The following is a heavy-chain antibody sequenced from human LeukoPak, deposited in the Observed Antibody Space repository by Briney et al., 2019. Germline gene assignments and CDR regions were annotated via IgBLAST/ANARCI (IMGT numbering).Heavy chain of an antibody. CDR1: GYTFTGYY. D-gene: IGHD4-23*01. Sequence: ASVKVSCKASGYTFTGYYMHWVRQAPGQGLEWMGIINPSGGSTSYAQKFQGRVTMTRDMSTSTVYMELTSLRSEDTAVYYCASLAGGNSESGDAFDIWGQGTMVTVSS. J-gene: IGHJ3*02. CDR2: INPSGGST. CDR3: ASLAGGNSESGDAFDI. V-gene: IGHV1-46*01.